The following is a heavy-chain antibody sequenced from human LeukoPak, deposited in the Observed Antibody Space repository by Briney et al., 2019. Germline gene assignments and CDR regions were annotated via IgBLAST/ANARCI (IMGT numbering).Heavy chain of an antibody. CDR3: AHLRGGG. D-gene: IGHD3-10*01. J-gene: IGHJ6*04. CDR2: IYWDDDK. CDR1: GFSLNTGGVG. Sequence: SGPTLVRPTQTLTLTCTFSGFSLNTGGVGVAWIRQPPGKALEWLALIYWDDDKRYSPSLKSRLTITKDTSKNQVVLTMTNMDPVDTATYHCAHLRGGGWGKGTTVTVSS. V-gene: IGHV2-5*02.